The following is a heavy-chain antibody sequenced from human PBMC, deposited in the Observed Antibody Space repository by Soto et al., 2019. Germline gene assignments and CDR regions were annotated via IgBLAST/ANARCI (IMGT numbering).Heavy chain of an antibody. D-gene: IGHD3-3*01. J-gene: IGHJ6*02. Sequence: GASVKVSCKASGYTFTGYYMHWVRQAPGQGLEWMGWINPNSGSTNYAQKFQGRVTMTRDTSISTAYMELSRLRSDDTAVYYCARDMSPITIFGVVITVWSYYYGMDVWGQGTTVTVSS. V-gene: IGHV1-2*02. CDR2: INPNSGST. CDR3: ARDMSPITIFGVVITVWSYYYGMDV. CDR1: GYTFTGYY.